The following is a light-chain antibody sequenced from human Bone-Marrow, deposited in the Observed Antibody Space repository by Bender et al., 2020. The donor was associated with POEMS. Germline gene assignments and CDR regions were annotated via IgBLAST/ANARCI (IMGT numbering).Light chain of an antibody. V-gene: IGLV2-23*02. CDR1: SGDLGNYNL. CDR2: DVS. J-gene: IGLJ2*01. CDR3: CSYGGRYNVV. Sequence: QSALTQPASVSGSPGQSITISCTGTSGDLGNYNLVSWYQQHPGNAPKLMIYDVSKRPSGVPDRFSGSKSGNTASLTISGLQAEDEADYYCCSYGGRYNVVSGGGTKLTVL.